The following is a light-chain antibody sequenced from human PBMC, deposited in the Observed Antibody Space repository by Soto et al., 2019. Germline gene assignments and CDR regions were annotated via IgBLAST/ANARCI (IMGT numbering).Light chain of an antibody. CDR1: TGAVTSGHY. Sequence: QAVVTQEPSLTVSPGGTVTLTCGSSTGAVTSGHYPYWFQQKPGQAPRTLIYDTSNKHSWTPARFSGSLLGGKAALTLSGAQPGDEAEYYCLLSYSGARVWVFGGGTKLTVL. V-gene: IGLV7-46*01. CDR3: LLSYSGARVWV. J-gene: IGLJ3*02. CDR2: DTS.